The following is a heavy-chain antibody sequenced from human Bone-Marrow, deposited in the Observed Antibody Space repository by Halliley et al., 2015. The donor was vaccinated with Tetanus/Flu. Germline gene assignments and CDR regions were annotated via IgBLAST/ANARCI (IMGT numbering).Heavy chain of an antibody. CDR2: IYYSGNT. CDR3: ARHCSGNSCYTDAFDI. CDR1: GASMFPYY. V-gene: IGHV4-59*08. Sequence: TLSLTCSVSGASMFPYYWSWIRQPPGKGLEWIGYIYYSGNTNYNPSPKTRVTLSVDTSKKQFSLKLTSVTAADTAVYYCARHCSGNSCYTDAFDIWGQGTVVTVSS. J-gene: IGHJ3*02. D-gene: IGHD2-15*01.